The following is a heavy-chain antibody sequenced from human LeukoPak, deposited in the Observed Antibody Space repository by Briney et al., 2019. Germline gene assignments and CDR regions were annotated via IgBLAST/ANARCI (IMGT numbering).Heavy chain of an antibody. V-gene: IGHV3-7*05. CDR1: GFIFSSFW. J-gene: IGHJ4*02. CDR3: ARTDFWSGFHRGYFGC. D-gene: IGHD3-3*01. CDR2: INQDGSEK. Sequence: GGSLRLSCAASGFIFSSFWMSWVRQAPGKGLEWVANINQDGSEKYYVDSVKGRFTISRDNAKNSLYVQMNSLRAEDTAVYYCARTDFWSGFHRGYFGCWGLGTLVTVSS.